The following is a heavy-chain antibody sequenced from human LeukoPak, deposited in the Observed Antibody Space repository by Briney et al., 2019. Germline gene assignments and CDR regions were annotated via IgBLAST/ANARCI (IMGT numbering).Heavy chain of an antibody. D-gene: IGHD1-14*01. V-gene: IGHV3-30*18. CDR2: ISYDGSNK. J-gene: IGHJ1*01. CDR3: AKGTPQYFQH. Sequence: GSRRLSCAASGFTFNSYGMHWVRQAPGKGLEWVAVISYDGSNKYYADSVKGRFTISRDNSKNTLYLQMNSLRAEDTAVYYCAKGTPQYFQHWGQGTLVTVSS. CDR1: GFTFNSYG.